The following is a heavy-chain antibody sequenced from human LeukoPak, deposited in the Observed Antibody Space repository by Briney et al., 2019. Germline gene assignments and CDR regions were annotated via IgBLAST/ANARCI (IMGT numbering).Heavy chain of an antibody. CDR1: GVSISAYY. CDR3: ARAGYNWNDVSFDY. V-gene: IGHV4-59*12. J-gene: IGHJ4*02. Sequence: SETLSLTCTVSGVSISAYYWSWIRQPPGKGLEWIGYVHYSGGSAYIPSLKSRVTMSVDTSKNQFSLKLSSVTAADTAVYYCARAGYNWNDVSFDYWGQGTLVTVSS. CDR2: VHYSGGS. D-gene: IGHD1-20*01.